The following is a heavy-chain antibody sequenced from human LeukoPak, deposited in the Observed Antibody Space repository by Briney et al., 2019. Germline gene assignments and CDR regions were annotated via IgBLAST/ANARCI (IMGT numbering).Heavy chain of an antibody. D-gene: IGHD6-19*01. V-gene: IGHV4-34*01. Sequence: ASETLSLTCAVYGGSLSGYYWSWIRQPPGKGLEWIGEINHRGSTNYNPSLKSRVTISVDTSKNQFSLKLSSVTAADTAVYYCARGRYSSGWYLDYWDQGTLVTVSS. CDR1: GGSLSGYY. CDR2: INHRGST. CDR3: ARGRYSSGWYLDY. J-gene: IGHJ4*02.